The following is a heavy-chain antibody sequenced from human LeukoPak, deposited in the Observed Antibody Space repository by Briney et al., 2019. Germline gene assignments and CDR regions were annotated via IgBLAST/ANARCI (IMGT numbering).Heavy chain of an antibody. Sequence: SETLSLTCAVSGGSFSGYYWSWIRQPPGKGLEWIGEINHSGSTNYNPSLKSRVTISVDTSKNQFSLKLSSVTAADTAVYYCARKNTYYDFWSGYTNWFDPWGQGTLVTVSS. J-gene: IGHJ5*02. CDR1: GGSFSGYY. V-gene: IGHV4-34*01. CDR3: ARKNTYYDFWSGYTNWFDP. CDR2: INHSGST. D-gene: IGHD3-3*01.